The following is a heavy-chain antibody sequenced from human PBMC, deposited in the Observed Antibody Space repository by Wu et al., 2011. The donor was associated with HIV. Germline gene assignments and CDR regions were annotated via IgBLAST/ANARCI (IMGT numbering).Heavy chain of an antibody. J-gene: IGHJ6*03. CDR3: ARDPYSSSFYYYYFMDV. Sequence: PGASVKVSCKASGYTFTDYYMHWVRLAPGQGLEWMGWINPNSGDTNYAQKFQGRVTMTRDTSITTAYMELSRLRSDDTAVYYCARDPYSSSFYYYYFMDVWGKGTTVTVSS. V-gene: IGHV1-2*02. CDR2: INPNSGDT. D-gene: IGHD6-6*01. CDR1: GYTFTDYY.